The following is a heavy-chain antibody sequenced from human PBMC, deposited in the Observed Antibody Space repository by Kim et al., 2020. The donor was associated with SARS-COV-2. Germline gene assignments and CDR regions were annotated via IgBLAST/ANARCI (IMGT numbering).Heavy chain of an antibody. D-gene: IGHD3-3*01. Sequence: DSVKGRFTISRDNAKNSLYLQMNSLRAEDTAVYYCARDEDGVVNSDAFDIWGQGTMVTVSS. J-gene: IGHJ3*02. CDR3: ARDEDGVVNSDAFDI. V-gene: IGHV3-7*01.